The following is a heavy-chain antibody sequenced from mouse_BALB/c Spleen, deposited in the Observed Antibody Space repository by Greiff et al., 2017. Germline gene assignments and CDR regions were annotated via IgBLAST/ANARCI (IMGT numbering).Heavy chain of an antibody. CDR2: INPSTGYT. CDR1: GYTFTSYW. V-gene: IGHV1-7*01. J-gene: IGHJ2*01. Sequence: QVQLQQSGAELAKPGASVKMSCKASGYTFTSYWMHWVKQRPGQGLEWIGYINPSTGYTEYNQKFKDKATLTADKSSSTAYMQLSSLTSEDSAVYYCARSPTVDYWGQGTTLTVSS. D-gene: IGHD1-1*01. CDR3: ARSPTVDY.